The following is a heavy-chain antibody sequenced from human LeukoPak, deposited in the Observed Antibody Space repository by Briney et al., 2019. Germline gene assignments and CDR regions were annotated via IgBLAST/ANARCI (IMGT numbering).Heavy chain of an antibody. J-gene: IGHJ4*02. CDR2: ISGSGGST. Sequence: PGGSLRLSCAASGFTFSSYAMSWVRQAPGKGLEWVSAISGSGGSTYYADSVKGRFTIYRDNSKNTLYLQMNSLSAEDTAVYYCAKDPCSSTSCYPFHYWGQGTLVTVSS. D-gene: IGHD2-2*01. CDR3: AKDPCSSTSCYPFHY. CDR1: GFTFSSYA. V-gene: IGHV3-23*01.